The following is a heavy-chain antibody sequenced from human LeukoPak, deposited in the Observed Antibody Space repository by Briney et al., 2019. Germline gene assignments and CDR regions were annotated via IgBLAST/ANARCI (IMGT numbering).Heavy chain of an antibody. D-gene: IGHD6-19*01. J-gene: IGHJ5*02. CDR2: IRSKANSYAT. Sequence: TGGSLRLSCAASGFTLSGSAMHWVRQASGKGLEWVGRIRSKANSYATAYAASVKGRFTISRDDSKNTAYLQMNSLKTEDTAVYYCTRHRSSGWYNWFDPWGQGTLVTVSS. CDR3: TRHRSSGWYNWFDP. CDR1: GFTLSGSA. V-gene: IGHV3-73*01.